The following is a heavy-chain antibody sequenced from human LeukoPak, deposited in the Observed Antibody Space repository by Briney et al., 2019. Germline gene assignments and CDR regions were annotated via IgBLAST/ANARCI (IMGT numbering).Heavy chain of an antibody. CDR1: GFNFNNYG. D-gene: IGHD2-15*01. V-gene: IGHV3-23*01. CDR3: ARGRGRNPSGYYYYMDV. J-gene: IGHJ6*03. Sequence: GGSLRLSCAGSGFNFNNYGMSWVRQAPGKGLEWVSSISISGDSTYYADSVKGRFTITRDNSKNTLHLIMSSLRAADTAVYYCARGRGRNPSGYYYYMDVWGKGTTVTISS. CDR2: ISISGDST.